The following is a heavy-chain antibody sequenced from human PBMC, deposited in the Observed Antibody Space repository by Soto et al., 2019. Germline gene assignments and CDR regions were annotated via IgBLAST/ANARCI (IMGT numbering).Heavy chain of an antibody. D-gene: IGHD6-19*01. Sequence: SGPTLVNPTQTLTLTCTFSGFSLSTSGMCVSWIRQPPGKALEWLALIDWDDDKYYSTSLKTRLTISKDTSKNQVVLTMTNMDPVDTATYYCARSSDGYSSGWTVDYWGQGTLVTVSS. CDR1: GFSLSTSGMC. CDR2: IDWDDDK. V-gene: IGHV2-70*01. J-gene: IGHJ4*02. CDR3: ARSSDGYSSGWTVDY.